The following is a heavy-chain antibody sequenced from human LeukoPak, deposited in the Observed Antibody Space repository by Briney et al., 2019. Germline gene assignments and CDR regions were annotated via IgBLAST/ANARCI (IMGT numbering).Heavy chain of an antibody. D-gene: IGHD3-10*02. Sequence: PGGSLRLSCAASGFAFYDYAMSWVRQPPGKGLEWVSLISGGDGSTHYADSVKGRFTISRDNSKNTLYLQMNSLRAEDTAVYYCAKDHSSPCLGSFNYWGQGTLVTVSS. J-gene: IGHJ4*02. V-gene: IGHV3-23*01. CDR1: GFAFYDYA. CDR3: AKDHSSPCLGSFNY. CDR2: ISGGDGST.